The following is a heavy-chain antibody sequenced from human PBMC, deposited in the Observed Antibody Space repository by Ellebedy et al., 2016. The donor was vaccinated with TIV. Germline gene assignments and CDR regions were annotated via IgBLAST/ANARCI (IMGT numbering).Heavy chain of an antibody. CDR3: ARFPYCSSTSCYIPVR. CDR2: INSDGSST. D-gene: IGHD2-2*02. Sequence: GESLKISXAASGFTFSSYWMHWVRQAPGKGLVWVSRINSDGSSTTYADSVKGRFTISRDNAKNTLYLQMNSLRAEDTAVYYCARFPYCSSTSCYIPVRWGQGTLVTVSS. V-gene: IGHV3-74*01. CDR1: GFTFSSYW. J-gene: IGHJ4*02.